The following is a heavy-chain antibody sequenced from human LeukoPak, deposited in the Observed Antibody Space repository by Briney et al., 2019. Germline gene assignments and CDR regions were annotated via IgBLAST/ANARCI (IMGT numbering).Heavy chain of an antibody. Sequence: SVKVSCKPSGGTFGSYAISWVRQAPGQGLERVGRIIPLFGAPLYAQKFQGRVTITADERTSTVYMDLSSLRSDDTAVYYCARDEEKAAGSLWGQGTPVIVSS. D-gene: IGHD6-13*01. CDR3: ARDEEKAAGSL. CDR2: IIPLFGAP. CDR1: GGTFGSYA. J-gene: IGHJ4*02. V-gene: IGHV1-69*13.